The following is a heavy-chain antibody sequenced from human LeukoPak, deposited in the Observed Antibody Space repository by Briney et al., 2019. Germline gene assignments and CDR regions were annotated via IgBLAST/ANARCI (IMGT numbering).Heavy chain of an antibody. CDR1: GFIVSSCE. V-gene: IGHV3-23*01. Sequence: GESLRLSCAASGFIVSSCEMNWVRQAPGKGLEWVSGISAWGDNTYSADSVRGRFTISRDNSKNTLYLQMNSLRVEDTAVYYCAKDGGTVTSYYFDSWGLGTLVTVSS. CDR2: ISAWGDNT. CDR3: AKDGGTVTSYYFDS. J-gene: IGHJ4*02. D-gene: IGHD4-11*01.